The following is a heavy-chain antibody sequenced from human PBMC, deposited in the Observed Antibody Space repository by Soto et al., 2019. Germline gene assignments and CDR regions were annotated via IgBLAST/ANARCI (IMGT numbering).Heavy chain of an antibody. V-gene: IGHV1-46*01. J-gene: IGHJ4*02. CDR2: INPHGGST. CDR3: ATQALMSSHPGVAATYFDH. D-gene: IGHD5-12*01. CDR1: GDTFTSYY. Sequence: ASVKVSCKAPGDTFTSYYLNWVRQAPGRGLEWMGVINPHGGSTKYAQKFQGRITMTEDSSTNTAYMELSSLRSEDSAVYYCATQALMSSHPGVAATYFDHWGQGTLVTVSS.